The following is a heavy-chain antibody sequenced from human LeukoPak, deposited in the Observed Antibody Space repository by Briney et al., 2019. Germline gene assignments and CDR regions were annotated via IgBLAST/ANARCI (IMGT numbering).Heavy chain of an antibody. V-gene: IGHV1-2*02. D-gene: IGHD3-9*01. Sequence: ASVKVSCKASGYTFTGYYMHWVRQAPGQGLEWMGWINPNSGGTNYAQKFQGRVTMTRDTSISTAHMELSRLRSDDTAVYYCARGAPLLRYFDEDWFDPWGQGTLVTVSS. CDR1: GYTFTGYY. CDR3: ARGAPLLRYFDEDWFDP. J-gene: IGHJ5*02. CDR2: INPNSGGT.